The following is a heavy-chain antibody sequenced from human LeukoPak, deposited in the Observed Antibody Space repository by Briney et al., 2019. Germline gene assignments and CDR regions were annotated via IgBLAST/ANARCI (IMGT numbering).Heavy chain of an antibody. CDR2: IWHDGSGR. D-gene: IGHD4-23*01. CDR1: GFTFSSYG. J-gene: IGHJ4*02. V-gene: IGHV3-33*01. Sequence: GGSLRLSCAASGFTFSSYGMHWVRQAPGKGLEWVAVIWHDGSGRYYADSVQGRFTISRDNSKNTLYLQMNSLRAEDTAVYYCARDTNLYGGPRASGGCDDWGQGTLVTVSS. CDR3: ARDTNLYGGPRASGGCDD.